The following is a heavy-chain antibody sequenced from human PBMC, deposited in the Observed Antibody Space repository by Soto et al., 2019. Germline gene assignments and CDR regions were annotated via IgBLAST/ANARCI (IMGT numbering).Heavy chain of an antibody. CDR1: GFSLSTSGVG. D-gene: IGHD2-15*01. J-gene: IGHJ4*02. CDR2: IYWNGDK. Sequence: ASGPTLVNPTQTLTLTCTFSGFSLSTSGVGVGWIRQPPGKALEWLALIYWNGDKRYSPSLKSRLTITKDTSKNQVVLTMTNMDPVDTATYFCARTEGGGYCSGGSCYGVDYWGQGTLVTVSS. CDR3: ARTEGGGYCSGGSCYGVDY. V-gene: IGHV2-5*01.